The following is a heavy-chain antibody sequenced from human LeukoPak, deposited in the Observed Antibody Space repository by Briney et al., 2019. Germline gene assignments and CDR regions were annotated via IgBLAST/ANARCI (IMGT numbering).Heavy chain of an antibody. CDR3: AGDDYGDYVSYFLH. CDR2: INPNSGGT. CDR1: RYTFTDYY. V-gene: IGHV1-2*02. Sequence: ASVKVSCKASRYTFTDYYMHWVRQAPGQGLEWMGWINPNSGGTNYAQKVQGRVTMTTDTSTSTAYMELRSLRSDDTAVYYCAGDDYGDYVSYFLHWGQGTLVIVSS. J-gene: IGHJ1*01. D-gene: IGHD4-17*01.